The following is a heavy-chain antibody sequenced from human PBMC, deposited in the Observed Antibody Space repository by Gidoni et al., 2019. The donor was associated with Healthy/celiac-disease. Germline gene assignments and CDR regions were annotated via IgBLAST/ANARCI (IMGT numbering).Heavy chain of an antibody. J-gene: IGHJ4*02. CDR1: GFTFSDYY. V-gene: IGHV3-11*01. Sequence: SCAASGFTFSDYYMSWIRQAPGKGLEWVSYISSSGSTIYYADSVKGRFTISRDNAKNSLYLQMNSLRAEDTAVYYCARDVYGDYVLDYWGQGTLVTVSS. D-gene: IGHD4-17*01. CDR2: ISSSGSTI. CDR3: ARDVYGDYVLDY.